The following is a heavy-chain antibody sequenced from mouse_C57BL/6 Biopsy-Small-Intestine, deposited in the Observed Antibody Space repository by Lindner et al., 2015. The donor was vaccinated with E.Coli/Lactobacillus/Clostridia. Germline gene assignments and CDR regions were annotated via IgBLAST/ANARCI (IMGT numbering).Heavy chain of an antibody. CDR2: INPSTGGT. J-gene: IGHJ2*01. V-gene: IGHV1-42*01. CDR3: AREDYGNYVRILDY. D-gene: IGHD2-1*01. CDR1: GYSFTGYY. Sequence: VQLQESGPELVKPGASVKISCKASGYSFTGYYMNWVKQSPEKSLEWIGEINPSTGGTTYNQKFKAKATLTVDKSSSTAYMQLKSLTSEDSAVYYCAREDYGNYVRILDYWGQGTTLTVSS.